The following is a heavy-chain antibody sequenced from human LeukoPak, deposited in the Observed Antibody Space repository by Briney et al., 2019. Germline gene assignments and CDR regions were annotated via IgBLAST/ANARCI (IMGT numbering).Heavy chain of an antibody. Sequence: GGSLRLSCAASGFTVSSSYMSWVRQAPGKGLEWVSVIYSGGSTYYADSVKGRFTISRDNSKNTLYLQMTSLRAEDTAVYYCAKEVEWLPRYWGQGTLVTVSS. CDR3: AKEVEWLPRY. D-gene: IGHD3-3*01. CDR2: IYSGGST. J-gene: IGHJ4*02. CDR1: GFTVSSSY. V-gene: IGHV3-53*01.